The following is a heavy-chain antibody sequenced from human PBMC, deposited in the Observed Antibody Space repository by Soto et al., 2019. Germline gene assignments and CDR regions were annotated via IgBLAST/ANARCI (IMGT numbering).Heavy chain of an antibody. D-gene: IGHD3-16*01. CDR1: GFTFSSYG. CDR3: AKDPYEGELYRGLMDV. V-gene: IGHV3-30*18. CDR2: ISYDGSNK. J-gene: IGHJ6*02. Sequence: GGSLRLSCAASGFTFSSYGMHWVRQAPGKGLEWVAVISYDGSNKYYADSVKGRFTISRDNSKNTLYLQMNSLRAEDTAVYYCAKDPYEGELYRGLMDVWGQGTTVTVSS.